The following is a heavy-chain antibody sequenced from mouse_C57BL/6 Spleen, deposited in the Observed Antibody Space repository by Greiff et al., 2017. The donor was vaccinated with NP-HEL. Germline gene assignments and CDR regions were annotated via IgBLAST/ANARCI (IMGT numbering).Heavy chain of an antibody. CDR3: ASGYDPFAY. V-gene: IGHV14-2*01. J-gene: IGHJ3*01. Sequence: VQLMESGAELVKPGASVELSCTASGFTIKDYYMHWVKQRTEQGLEWMGRLDPEDGSTKYAPKFQGKATITADTSSNTAYLQLSSLTSEDTAVYYCASGYDPFAYWGQGTLVTVSA. CDR1: GFTIKDYY. D-gene: IGHD2-14*01. CDR2: LDPEDGST.